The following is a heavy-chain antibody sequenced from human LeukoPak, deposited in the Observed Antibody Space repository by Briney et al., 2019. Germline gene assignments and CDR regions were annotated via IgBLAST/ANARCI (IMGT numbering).Heavy chain of an antibody. D-gene: IGHD6-13*01. CDR2: IYYSGST. J-gene: IGHJ3*02. CDR1: GGXISSYY. V-gene: IGHV4-59*01. CDR3: ARDPVAAAGTGAFDI. Sequence: SETLSLTCTVSGGXISSYYCSWIRQPPGKGLEWIGYIYYSGSTNYNPSLKSRVTISVDTSKNQFSLKLSSVTAADTAVYYCARDPVAAAGTGAFDIWGQGTMVTVSS.